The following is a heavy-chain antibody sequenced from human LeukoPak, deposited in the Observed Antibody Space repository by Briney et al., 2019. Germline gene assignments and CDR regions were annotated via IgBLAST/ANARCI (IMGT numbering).Heavy chain of an antibody. J-gene: IGHJ4*02. D-gene: IGHD3-16*01. Sequence: SQTLSLTCTVSGGSISSGGYYWSWIRQPPGKGLEWIGYIYHSGSTYYNPSLKSRVTISVDRSKNQFSLKLSSVTAADTAVYYCARVVASPGGMWREAFDYWGQGTLVTVSS. CDR2: IYHSGST. CDR1: GGSISSGGYY. CDR3: ARVVASPGGMWREAFDY. V-gene: IGHV4-30-2*01.